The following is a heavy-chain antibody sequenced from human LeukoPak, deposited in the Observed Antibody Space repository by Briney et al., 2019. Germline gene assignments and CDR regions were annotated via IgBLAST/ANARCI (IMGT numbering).Heavy chain of an antibody. CDR2: ISGSGGST. V-gene: IGHV3-23*01. D-gene: IGHD3-10*01. Sequence: PGGSLRLSCAASGFTFSSYAMSWVRQAPGKGLEWVSAISGSGGSTYYADSVKGRFTISRDNSKNTLYLQMNNLRAEDTAVYYCAKGDYYYGSGSENTKPYYFDYWGQGTLVTVSS. CDR3: AKGDYYYGSGSENTKPYYFDY. CDR1: GFTFSSYA. J-gene: IGHJ4*02.